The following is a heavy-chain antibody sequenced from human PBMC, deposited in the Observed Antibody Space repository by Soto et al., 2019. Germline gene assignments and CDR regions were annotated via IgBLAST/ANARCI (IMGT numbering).Heavy chain of an antibody. Sequence: EPLSLTCAVSGYPISSGYYWGWIRQPPGKGLEWIGSISHSGSTYYNPSLKSRVTISVDTSKKQFSLKLTYVTAADTAVYYCASLRAWGDSSGPFDLWGQGTLVTVSA. CDR3: ASLRAWGDSSGPFDL. J-gene: IGHJ4*02. D-gene: IGHD6-13*01. CDR1: GYPISSGYY. V-gene: IGHV4-38-2*01. CDR2: ISHSGST.